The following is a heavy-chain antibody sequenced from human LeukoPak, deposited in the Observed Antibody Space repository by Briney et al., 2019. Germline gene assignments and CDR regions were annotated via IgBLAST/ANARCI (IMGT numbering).Heavy chain of an antibody. CDR3: ARVLSDCSGGSCPNDAFDI. V-gene: IGHV1-3*01. J-gene: IGHJ3*02. CDR2: INASNGNT. D-gene: IGHD2-15*01. CDR1: GYTFTSYA. Sequence: ASVKVSCKASGYTFTSYAMHWVRQAPGQGLEWMGWINASNGNTKYSQKFQGRVTITRDTSASTAYMELSSLRSEDTAVYYCARVLSDCSGGSCPNDAFDITGQRTMVTVS.